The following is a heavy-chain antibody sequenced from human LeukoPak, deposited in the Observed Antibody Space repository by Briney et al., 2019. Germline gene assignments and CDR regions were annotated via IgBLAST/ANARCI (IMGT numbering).Heavy chain of an antibody. CDR3: AITLDY. Sequence: GGSLRLSCAASGFTFSSYAMSWVRQAPGKGLEWVSTISGGGSTYYADSVKGRFTISRKNSKNSLYLQMNSLRAEDTAVYFCAITLDYWGQGTLVAVSS. J-gene: IGHJ4*02. V-gene: IGHV3-23*01. CDR2: ISGGGST. CDR1: GFTFSSYA.